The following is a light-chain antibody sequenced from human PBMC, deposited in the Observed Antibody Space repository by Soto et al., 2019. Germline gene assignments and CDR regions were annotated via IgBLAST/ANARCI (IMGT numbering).Light chain of an antibody. Sequence: QSALTQPPSVSGSPGQSVTISCSGTSSDVGTYNRVSWYQQPPGTAPKLMIYAVTNRPSGVPDRFSGSKSGNTASLTISGLQAEDEADYYCSSYTSTRTFVFGTGTMLTVL. J-gene: IGLJ1*01. CDR1: SSDVGTYNR. CDR2: AVT. V-gene: IGLV2-18*02. CDR3: SSYTSTRTFV.